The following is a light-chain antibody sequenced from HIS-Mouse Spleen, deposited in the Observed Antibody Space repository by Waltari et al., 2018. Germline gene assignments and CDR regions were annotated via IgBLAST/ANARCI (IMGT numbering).Light chain of an antibody. J-gene: IGLJ2*01. Sequence: SSELTQDPAVSVALGQTVRITCQGDRLSSYSAIWYQQKPGQAPVLVIYGKNNRPSGIPDRFSGSSSGNTASLTITGAQAEDEADYYCNSRDSSGNHVVFGGGTKLTVL. CDR2: GKN. V-gene: IGLV3-19*01. CDR1: RLSSYS. CDR3: NSRDSSGNHVV.